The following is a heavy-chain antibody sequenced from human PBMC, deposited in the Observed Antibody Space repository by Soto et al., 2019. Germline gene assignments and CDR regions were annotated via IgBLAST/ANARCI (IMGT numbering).Heavy chain of an antibody. D-gene: IGHD4-4*01. CDR3: ARYDYNGYYFDY. V-gene: IGHV1-46*01. Sequence: ALVKVSCKASGYTFSTYYMHWVRQAPGQGYEWMGIINPSGGSTTYAQNFQGRVTMTRDTSTTTVYMELSSLKSEDTAVYYCARYDYNGYYFDYWGQGTLVTVS. J-gene: IGHJ4*02. CDR1: GYTFSTYY. CDR2: INPSGGST.